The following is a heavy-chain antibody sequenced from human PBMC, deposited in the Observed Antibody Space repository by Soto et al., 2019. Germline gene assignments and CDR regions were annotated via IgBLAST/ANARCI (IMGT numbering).Heavy chain of an antibody. CDR2: INPNSGGT. CDR3: ARDSVAEEGRDEREFDY. D-gene: IGHD6-13*01. J-gene: IGHJ4*02. Sequence: QVQLVQSGAEVKKPGASVKVSCKASGYTFTGYYMHWVRQAPGQGLEWMGWINPNSGGTNYAQKFQGWVTMTRDTSISTAYMELRRLRSDETAVYYCARDSVAEEGRDEREFDYWGQGTLVTVSS. CDR1: GYTFTGYY. V-gene: IGHV1-2*04.